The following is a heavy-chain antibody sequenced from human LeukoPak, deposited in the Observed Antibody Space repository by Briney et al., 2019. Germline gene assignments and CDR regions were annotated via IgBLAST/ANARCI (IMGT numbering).Heavy chain of an antibody. CDR1: GYTFTNYA. CDR3: ARAFQSLGGLSLPDY. V-gene: IGHV7-4-1*02. D-gene: IGHD3-16*02. CDR2: VHPSTGNP. Sequence: ASVKVSCKASGYTFTNYAMNWVRQAPGQGLEWMGWVHPSTGNPTYAQGFTGRFVFSLDTSVSTTYLQISSLKAEDTAVYFCARAFQSLGGLSLPDYWGQGTLVTVSS. J-gene: IGHJ4*02.